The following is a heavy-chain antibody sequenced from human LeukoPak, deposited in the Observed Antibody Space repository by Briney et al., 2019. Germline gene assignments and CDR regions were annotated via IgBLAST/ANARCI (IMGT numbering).Heavy chain of an antibody. V-gene: IGHV4-39*01. CDR1: GGSISSSSYY. J-gene: IGHJ6*02. CDR3: ARSNPQWPNYYYYGMDV. CDR2: IYYSGST. D-gene: IGHD6-19*01. Sequence: PSETLSLTCTVSGGSISSSSYYWGWIRQPPGKGLEWIGSIYYSGSTYYNPSLKSRVTISVDTSKNQFSLKLSSVTAADTAVYYCARSNPQWPNYYYYGMDVWGQGTTVTVSS.